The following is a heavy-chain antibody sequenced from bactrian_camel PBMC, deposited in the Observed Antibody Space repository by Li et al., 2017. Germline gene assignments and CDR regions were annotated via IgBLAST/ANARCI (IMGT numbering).Heavy chain of an antibody. D-gene: IGHD1*01. V-gene: IGHV3S31*01. CDR3: AAGSLRFCNLARHLYHY. CDR2: ISTDGGST. J-gene: IGHJ4*01. CDR1: GFTFSNYA. Sequence: VQLVESGGGLVQPGGFLRLSCAASGFTFSNYAMSWVRQAPGKEREAVASISTDGGSTDYAGSVGGRFTISRDNAKNTLYLQMDSLKPEDTAMYYCAAGSLRFCNLARHLYHYFGQGTQVTVS.